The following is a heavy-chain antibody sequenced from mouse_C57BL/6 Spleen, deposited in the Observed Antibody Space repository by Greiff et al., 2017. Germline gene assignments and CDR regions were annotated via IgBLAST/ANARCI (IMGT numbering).Heavy chain of an antibody. Sequence: QVQLQQSGAELVRPGASVTLSCKASGYTFTDYEMHWVKQTPVHGLEWIGAIDPETGGTAYNQKFKGKAILTADKSSSTAYMELRSLTSEDSAVYYCTRIDYYGSSYLGFDVWGTGTTVTVSS. CDR3: TRIDYYGSSYLGFDV. CDR1: GYTFTDYE. D-gene: IGHD1-1*01. CDR2: IDPETGGT. V-gene: IGHV1-15*01. J-gene: IGHJ1*03.